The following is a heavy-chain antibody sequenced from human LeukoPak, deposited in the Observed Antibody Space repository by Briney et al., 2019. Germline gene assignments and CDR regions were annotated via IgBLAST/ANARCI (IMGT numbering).Heavy chain of an antibody. V-gene: IGHV4-39*01. CDR2: TYYSGST. CDR3: ARHEGLDFWSGYYTAGFDY. CDR1: GGSISSSSYY. Sequence: PSETLSLTCTVSGGSISSSSYYWGWIRQPPGKGLEWIGRTYYSGSTYYNPSRKSRVTISVDTSKNQFSLKLSSVTAADTAVYYCARHEGLDFWSGYYTAGFDYWGQGTLVTVSS. D-gene: IGHD3-3*01. J-gene: IGHJ4*02.